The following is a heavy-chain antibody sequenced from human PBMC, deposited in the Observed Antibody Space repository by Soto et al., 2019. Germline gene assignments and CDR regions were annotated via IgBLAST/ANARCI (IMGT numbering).Heavy chain of an antibody. CDR3: ARRPLGYCSGGSCYRPYYFDY. CDR1: GDSIHSSPYY. CDR2: IYSSGTT. D-gene: IGHD2-15*01. Sequence: PSETLSLTCTVSGDSIHSSPYYWGWIRQPPGKGLEWIGNIYSSGTTYYNSSLETRVTISLDTSRNQFSLKLNSVTAADTAVYYCARRPLGYCSGGSCYRPYYFDYWGQGILVTVSS. J-gene: IGHJ4*02. V-gene: IGHV4-39*01.